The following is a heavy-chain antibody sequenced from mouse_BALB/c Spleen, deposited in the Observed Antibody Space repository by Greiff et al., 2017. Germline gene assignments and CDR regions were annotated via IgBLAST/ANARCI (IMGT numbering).Heavy chain of an antibody. D-gene: IGHD2-1*01. CDR3: TRTLYDY. Sequence: VQRVESGAELVKPGASVKLSCKASGYTFTSYYMYWVKQRPGQGLEWIGEINPSNGGTNFNEKFKSKATLTVDKSSSTAYMQLSSLTSEDSAVYYCTRTLYDYWGQGTTLTVSS. CDR1: GYTFTSYY. CDR2: INPSNGGT. J-gene: IGHJ2*01. V-gene: IGHV1S81*02.